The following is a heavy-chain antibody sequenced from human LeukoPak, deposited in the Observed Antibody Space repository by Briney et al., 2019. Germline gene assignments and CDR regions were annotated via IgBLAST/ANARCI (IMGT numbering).Heavy chain of an antibody. J-gene: IGHJ4*02. CDR3: ARGRGSSSWYRYYFDY. V-gene: IGHV4-34*01. D-gene: IGHD6-13*01. CDR2: INHSGST. CDR1: GGSFSGYY. Sequence: SETLSLTCAVYGGSFSGYYWSWIRQPPGKGLEWIEEINHSGSTNYNPSLKSRVTISVDTSKNQFSLKLSSVTAADTAVYYCARGRGSSSWYRYYFDYWGQGTLVTVSS.